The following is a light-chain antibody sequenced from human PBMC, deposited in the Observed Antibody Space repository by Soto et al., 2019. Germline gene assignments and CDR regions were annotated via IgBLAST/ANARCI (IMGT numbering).Light chain of an antibody. Sequence: QAVVTAVRTVARSSGHSALIFRTGISSDVGGYNYVSWYQQHPGNAPKLEIYDVSKRPSGVPDRFSGSKSGNTASLTISGLQAEDEADDYCCSYAGSYTYVFGTGTKVTVL. V-gene: IGLV2-11*01. CDR2: DVS. CDR3: CSYAGSYTYV. J-gene: IGLJ1*01. CDR1: SSDVGGYNY.